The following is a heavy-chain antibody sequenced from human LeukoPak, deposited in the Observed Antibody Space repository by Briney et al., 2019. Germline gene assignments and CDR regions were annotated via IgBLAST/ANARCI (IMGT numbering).Heavy chain of an antibody. CDR3: AKDRYCTSSSCPIDY. V-gene: IGHV3-9*01. D-gene: IGHD2-8*01. CDR2: ISSNSDDI. CDR1: GFNFDEYA. J-gene: IGHJ4*02. Sequence: GGSLRLSCVGSGFNFDEYAMHWVRQPPGKGLEWVSSISSNSDDIGYADSVKGRFTTSRDSAKKSLYLHMNSLRVEDTALYYCAKDRYCTSSSCPIDYWGQGTLVTVSS.